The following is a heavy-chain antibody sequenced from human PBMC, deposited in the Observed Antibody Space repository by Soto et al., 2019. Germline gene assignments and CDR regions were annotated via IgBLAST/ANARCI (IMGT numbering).Heavy chain of an antibody. CDR3: AYRLGAGARGRAFPS. D-gene: IGHD2-21*01. V-gene: IGHV2-5*01. Sequence: QITLKESGPTLVKPTQTLTLTCTFSGFSLSISGVGVGWIRQPPGKALEWLALIYWHDDKRYNPSLKSRLTITNDTSKNQVGLRMTNMDPVDTSTHYCAYRLGAGARGRAFPSCGQGTMVTVSS. J-gene: IGHJ3*02. CDR2: IYWHDDK. CDR1: GFSLSISGVG.